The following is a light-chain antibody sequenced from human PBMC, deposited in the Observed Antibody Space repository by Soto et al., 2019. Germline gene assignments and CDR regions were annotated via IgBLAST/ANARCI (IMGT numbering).Light chain of an antibody. CDR2: RDS. J-gene: IGLJ3*02. CDR1: NIGGKS. CDR3: QVWDSDTV. V-gene: IGLV3-9*01. Sequence: SYELTQPLSVSVALGQTARITCGGNNIGGKSVHWYQQKPGQAPVLVIYRDSNRPSGIPERFSGSNSGNTATLTISRAQAGDEADYYCQVWDSDTVFGGGTKVSVL.